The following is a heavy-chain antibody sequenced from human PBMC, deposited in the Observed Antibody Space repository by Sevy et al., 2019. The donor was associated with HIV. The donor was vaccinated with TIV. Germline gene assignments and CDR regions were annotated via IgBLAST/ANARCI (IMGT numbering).Heavy chain of an antibody. D-gene: IGHD3-3*01. CDR3: AKDRRDFWSGYRTLDY. CDR1: GFTFSNYG. J-gene: IGHJ4*02. V-gene: IGHV3-30*18. CDR2: ISYDGSNK. Sequence: GGSLRLSCAASGFTFSNYGMHWVRQAPGKGLEWVAVISYDGSNKYYADSVKGRFTISRENSMNTLYLQMNGLGGEDSAVYYCAKDRRDFWSGYRTLDYWGQGTLVTVSS.